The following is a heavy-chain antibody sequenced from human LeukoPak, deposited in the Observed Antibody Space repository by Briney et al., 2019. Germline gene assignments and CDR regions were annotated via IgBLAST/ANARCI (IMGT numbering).Heavy chain of an antibody. J-gene: IGHJ4*02. Sequence: ASVKVSCKASGYTFTGYYMHWVRQAPGQGLEWMGWINPNSGGTNYAQKFQGRVTVTRDTSITTVYMELTRLKSDDTAVYYCARGDFGSGSHFDSWGRGTLVTVSS. CDR3: ARGDFGSGSHFDS. D-gene: IGHD3-10*01. CDR2: INPNSGGT. CDR1: GYTFTGYY. V-gene: IGHV1-2*02.